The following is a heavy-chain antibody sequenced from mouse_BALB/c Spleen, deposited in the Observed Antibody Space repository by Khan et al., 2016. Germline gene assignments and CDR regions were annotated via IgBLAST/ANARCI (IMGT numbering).Heavy chain of an antibody. J-gene: IGHJ4*01. V-gene: IGHV2-6-7*01. CDR3: ARGGWGYYAMDY. D-gene: IGHD1-1*02. Sequence: QVQLQESGPGLVAPSQSLSITCTVSGFSLIAYGVNWVRQPPGKSLVWLGMLWGDGTTDYNSALKSRLNTTKDNSKSQAFFKLFSLQTDDTARSYCARGGWGYYAMDYWGQGTSVTVSS. CDR1: GFSLIAYG. CDR2: LWGDGTT.